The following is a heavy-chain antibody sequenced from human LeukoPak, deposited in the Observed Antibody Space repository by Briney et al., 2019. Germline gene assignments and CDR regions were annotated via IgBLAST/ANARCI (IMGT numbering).Heavy chain of an antibody. Sequence: GGSLRLSCAASEFTVSSNYMSWVRQAPGKGLEWVSVIYSGGSTYYADSVKGRFTISRDNSKNTLYLQMSSLRAEDTAVYYCARKMKTGDRVGTFDIWGQGTMVTVSS. V-gene: IGHV3-66*01. CDR3: ARKMKTGDRVGTFDI. D-gene: IGHD1-1*01. J-gene: IGHJ3*02. CDR1: EFTVSSNY. CDR2: IYSGGST.